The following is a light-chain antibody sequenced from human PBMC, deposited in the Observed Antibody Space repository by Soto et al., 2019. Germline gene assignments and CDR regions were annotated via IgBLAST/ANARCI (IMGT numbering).Light chain of an antibody. Sequence: EIVMTQSPATLSVSPGERATLSCRASQNISSNLAWYQQKPGQAPRVLIDGASTRATGIPARFSGSGSGTEFTLTISSLQSEDFAVYYCQQYGSSLTFGGGTKVEIK. CDR2: GAS. J-gene: IGKJ4*01. CDR1: QNISSN. CDR3: QQYGSSLT. V-gene: IGKV3-15*01.